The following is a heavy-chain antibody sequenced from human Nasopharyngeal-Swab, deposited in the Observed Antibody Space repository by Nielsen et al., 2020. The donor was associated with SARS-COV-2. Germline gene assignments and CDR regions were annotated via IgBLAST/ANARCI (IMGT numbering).Heavy chain of an antibody. CDR2: IRSKAYGGTT. CDR3: TRDDTYYSSGYYYYGMDA. CDR1: GFTLGDYA. J-gene: IGHJ6*02. Sequence: GGSLRLSCTASGFTLGDYAMSWFRQAPGKGLEWVGFIRSKAYGGTTEYAASVKGRFTISRDDSKSIAYLQMNSLKTEDTAAYYCTRDDTYYSSGYYYYGMDAWGQGTTVTVSS. V-gene: IGHV3-49*03. D-gene: IGHD6-19*01.